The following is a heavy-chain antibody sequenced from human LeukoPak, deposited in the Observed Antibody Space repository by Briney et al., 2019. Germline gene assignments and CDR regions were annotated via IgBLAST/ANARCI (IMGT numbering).Heavy chain of an antibody. J-gene: IGHJ4*02. CDR1: GFTLSTYW. CDR2: INPDGSTT. D-gene: IGHD2-2*01. V-gene: IGHV3-74*01. CDR3: ARVGVGMYHFDH. Sequence: HPGGSLRLSCAASGFTLSTYWMHWVRHAPGKGLVWVSRINPDGSTTTYADSVEGRFTISRDNAKNTLYLQMSSLRAEDTAVYYCARVGVGMYHFDHWGQGTLVTVSS.